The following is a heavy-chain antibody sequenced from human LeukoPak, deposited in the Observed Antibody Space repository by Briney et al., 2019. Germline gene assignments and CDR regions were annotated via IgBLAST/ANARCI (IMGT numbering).Heavy chain of an antibody. CDR3: AKSALETRHYYYYGMDV. D-gene: IGHD4-23*01. J-gene: IGHJ6*02. V-gene: IGHV3-30*18. Sequence: GGSLRLSCAASGFTFSSYGMHWVRQAPGKGLEWVAVISYDGSNKYYADSVKGRFAISRDNSKNTLYLQMNSLRAEDTAVYYCAKSALETRHYYYYGMDVWGQGTTVTVSS. CDR1: GFTFSSYG. CDR2: ISYDGSNK.